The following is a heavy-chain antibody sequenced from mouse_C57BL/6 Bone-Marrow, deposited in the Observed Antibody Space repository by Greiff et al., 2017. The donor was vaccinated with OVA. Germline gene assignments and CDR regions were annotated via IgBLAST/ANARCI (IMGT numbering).Heavy chain of an antibody. CDR1: GFSLTSYG. CDR3: ARKTPPYYDYDGGYFDY. V-gene: IGHV2-2*01. CDR2: IWSGGST. D-gene: IGHD2-4*01. Sequence: QVQLQQSGPGLVQPSQSLSITCTVSGFSLTSYGVHWVRQSPGKGLEWLGVIWSGGSTDYNAAFISRLSISKDNSKSQVFFKMNSLQADDTAIYYCARKTPPYYDYDGGYFDYWGQGTTLTVSS. J-gene: IGHJ2*01.